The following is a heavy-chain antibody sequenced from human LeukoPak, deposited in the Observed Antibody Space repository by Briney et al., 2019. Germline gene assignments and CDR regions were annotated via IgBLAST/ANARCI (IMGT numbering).Heavy chain of an antibody. V-gene: IGHV3-30*18. J-gene: IGHJ5*02. CDR1: GFTFIGCG. CDR2: ISYDGSNK. D-gene: IGHD6-13*01. Sequence: GGFLRLSCAASGFTFIGCGMHWVRQAPGKGLEWAAVISYDGSNKNYADSVKGRFSISRDNSKNTLYLQMNSLRAEDTAIYYCAKDGFPHSSTWYGWFDPWGQGTLVTVSS. CDR3: AKDGFPHSSTWYGWFDP.